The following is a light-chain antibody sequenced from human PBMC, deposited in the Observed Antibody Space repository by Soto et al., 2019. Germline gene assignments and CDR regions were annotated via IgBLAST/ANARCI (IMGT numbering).Light chain of an antibody. J-gene: IGKJ1*01. CDR2: GAS. Sequence: EIVLTQSPGTLSLSPGERVTLAWRASQSLVSSYVAWYQKTPGQAPRLLIYGASTRATGIPARCSGSRSWTELTLTISILQSEDFAAYYCQQYNTWPPWTFGQGTKVYIK. V-gene: IGKV3-15*01. CDR3: QQYNTWPPWT. CDR1: QSLVSS.